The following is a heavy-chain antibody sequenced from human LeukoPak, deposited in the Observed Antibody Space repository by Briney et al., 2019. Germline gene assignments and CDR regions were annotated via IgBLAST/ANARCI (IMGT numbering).Heavy chain of an antibody. V-gene: IGHV3-21*01. D-gene: IGHD1-26*01. CDR2: ISSSSSYI. CDR1: GFTFSSYS. J-gene: IGHJ4*02. CDR3: ARVRPNSGSFYYFDY. Sequence: GGSLRLSCAASGFTFSSYSMNWVRQAPGKGLEWVSSISSSSSYIYYADSVKGRFTISRDNAKNSLYLQMNSLRAEDTAVYYCARVRPNSGSFYYFDYWGQGTLVTVSS.